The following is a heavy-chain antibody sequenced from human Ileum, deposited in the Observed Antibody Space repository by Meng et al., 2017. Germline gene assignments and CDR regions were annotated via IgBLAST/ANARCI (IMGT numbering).Heavy chain of an antibody. CDR1: GFTFTDHW. V-gene: IGHV3-74*02. CDR2: INPDGSDP. D-gene: IGHD1-1*01. J-gene: IGHJ1*01. CDR3: TNDRLNH. Sequence: EVHLVDFGGGLVKPGGSLRVSCSASGFTFTDHWLHWVRQGPGKGLVWVSRINPDGSDPTYADSVKGRFTISRDNAKNTVYLQMNSLRAEDTALYYCTNDRLNHWGQGALVTVSS.